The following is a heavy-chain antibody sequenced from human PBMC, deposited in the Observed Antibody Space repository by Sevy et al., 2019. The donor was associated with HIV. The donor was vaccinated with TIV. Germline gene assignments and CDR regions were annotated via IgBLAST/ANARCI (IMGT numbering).Heavy chain of an antibody. CDR2: IFYSGST. Sequence: SETLSLTCTVSGGSISSGDYHWSWIRQPPGKGLEWIGYIFYSGSTYFNPSLKSRVTISLDTSKSQFSLRLSSVTAADTAVFYCARQRASSGYFYFDSWGQGTLVTVSS. D-gene: IGHD3-22*01. V-gene: IGHV4-30-4*01. CDR1: GGSISSGDYH. J-gene: IGHJ4*02. CDR3: ARQRASSGYFYFDS.